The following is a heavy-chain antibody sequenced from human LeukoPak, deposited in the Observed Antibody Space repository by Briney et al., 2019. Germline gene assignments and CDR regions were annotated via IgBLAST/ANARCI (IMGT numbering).Heavy chain of an antibody. Sequence: GASVKVSCKASGYTFTSYGISWVRQAPGQGLEWVGWMNPNSGNTGYAQKFQGRVTMTRNTSTSSAYMELSSLRSEDTAVYYCVRLADDFDYWGQGTLVTVSS. CDR2: MNPNSGNT. CDR1: GYTFTSYG. V-gene: IGHV1-8*02. CDR3: VRLADDFDY. J-gene: IGHJ4*02. D-gene: IGHD6-13*01.